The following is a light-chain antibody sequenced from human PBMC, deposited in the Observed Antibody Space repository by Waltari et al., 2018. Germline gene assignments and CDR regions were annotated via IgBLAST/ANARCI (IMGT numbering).Light chain of an antibody. Sequence: DIQMTQSPSTLSASLGDRVTITCRASQSISRWLAWHQQKPGKAPKLLIYDASVLESGFPSRFSGSGSGTEFTLTISSLQPDDLATYYCQQYEGYSTFGQGTKLEIK. CDR3: QQYEGYST. CDR1: QSISRW. V-gene: IGKV1-5*03. J-gene: IGKJ2*01. CDR2: DAS.